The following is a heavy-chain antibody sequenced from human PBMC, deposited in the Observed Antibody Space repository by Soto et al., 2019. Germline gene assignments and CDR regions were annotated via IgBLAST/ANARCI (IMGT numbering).Heavy chain of an antibody. J-gene: IGHJ4*02. V-gene: IGHV3-21*01. CDR2: ISSSSSYI. CDR1: GFTFSSYS. Sequence: GGSLRLSCAASGFTFSSYSMNWVRQAPGKGLEWVSSISSSSSYIYYADSVKGRFTISRDNAKNSLYLQMNSLRAEDTAVYYCARDLNSDYDFWSGYYTRYYFDYWGQGT. CDR3: ARDLNSDYDFWSGYYTRYYFDY. D-gene: IGHD3-3*01.